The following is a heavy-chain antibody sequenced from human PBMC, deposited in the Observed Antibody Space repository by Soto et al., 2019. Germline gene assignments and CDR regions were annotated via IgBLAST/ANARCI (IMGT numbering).Heavy chain of an antibody. Sequence: PSETLSLTCTVSGGSISSYYWSWIRQPPGKGLEWIGYIYYSGSTNYNPSLKSRVTISVDTSKNQFSLKLSSVTAADTAVYYCARAKDIVVVVAALDAFDIWGQGTMVTVSS. CDR3: ARAKDIVVVVAALDAFDI. CDR1: GGSISSYY. D-gene: IGHD2-15*01. V-gene: IGHV4-59*01. CDR2: IYYSGST. J-gene: IGHJ3*02.